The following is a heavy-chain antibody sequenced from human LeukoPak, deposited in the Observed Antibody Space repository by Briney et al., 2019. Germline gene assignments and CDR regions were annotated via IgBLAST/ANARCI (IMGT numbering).Heavy chain of an antibody. CDR1: GYSFTTYW. CDR3: ARVRSDYYTSPDY. J-gene: IGHJ4*02. D-gene: IGHD3-3*01. Sequence: GESLKISCKGSGYSFTTYWIGWVRQLPGKGLEWMGIIYPGDSDTRYSPSFHGQVTISADKSISTAYLQWSSLKASDTAVYYCARVRSDYYTSPDYWGQGTLVTVSS. CDR2: IYPGDSDT. V-gene: IGHV5-51*01.